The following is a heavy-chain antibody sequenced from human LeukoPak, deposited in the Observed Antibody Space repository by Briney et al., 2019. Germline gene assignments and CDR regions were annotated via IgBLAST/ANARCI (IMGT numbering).Heavy chain of an antibody. Sequence: PGGSLRLSCAASGFTFSSYAMSWVRQAPGKGLEWVSAISGSGGSTYYADSVKGRFTISRDNSKNTLYLQMNSLRAEDTAVYYCAKAEDNGNDVSPQTYYYYYYMDVWGKGTTVTVSS. CDR2: ISGSGGST. CDR1: GFTFSSYA. J-gene: IGHJ6*03. CDR3: AKAEDNGNDVSPQTYYYYYYMDV. D-gene: IGHD1-20*01. V-gene: IGHV3-23*01.